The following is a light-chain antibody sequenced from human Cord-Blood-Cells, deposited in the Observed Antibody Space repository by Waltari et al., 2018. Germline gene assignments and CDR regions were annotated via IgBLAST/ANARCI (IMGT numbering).Light chain of an antibody. Sequence: QSALTQPASVSGSPGQSFTISCTGTSSDVGSYNLVSWYQQHPGKAPKLMIYEGSKRPSGASNRFAGSKSANAASLTISGLQAEDDADYYCCSYAGSSTLVFGGGTKLTVL. V-gene: IGLV2-23*01. CDR1: SSDVGSYNL. CDR2: EGS. J-gene: IGLJ3*02. CDR3: CSYAGSSTLV.